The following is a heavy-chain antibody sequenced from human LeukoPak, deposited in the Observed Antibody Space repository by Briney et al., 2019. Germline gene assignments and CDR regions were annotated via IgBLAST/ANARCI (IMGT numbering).Heavy chain of an antibody. CDR3: ARDTGGYSSGWFPFDY. V-gene: IGHV4-39*07. CDR1: GGSISSSSYY. J-gene: IGHJ4*02. D-gene: IGHD6-19*01. CDR2: IYYSGST. Sequence: SETLSLTCTVSGGSISSSSYYWGWIRQPSGKGLEWIGSIYYSGSTYYNPSLKSRVTISVDTSKNQFSLKLSSVTAADTAVYYCARDTGGYSSGWFPFDYWGQGTLVTVSS.